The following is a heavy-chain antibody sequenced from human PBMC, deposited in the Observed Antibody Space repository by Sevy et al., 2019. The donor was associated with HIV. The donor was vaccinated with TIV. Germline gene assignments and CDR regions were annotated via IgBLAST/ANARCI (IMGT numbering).Heavy chain of an antibody. J-gene: IGHJ4*02. D-gene: IGHD4-4*01. CDR1: GYSFMTYW. V-gene: IGHV5-51*01. CDR2: VYPGDSDA. Sequence: GESLKISCKGSGYSFMTYWIGWVRQMPGKGLEWMGIVYPGDSDARYSPSFQGRVTMSADNSINTANLQWRSLQASDTAIYFCARLSAGRNYIPPVFQFWGQGTLVTVSS. CDR3: ARLSAGRNYIPPVFQF.